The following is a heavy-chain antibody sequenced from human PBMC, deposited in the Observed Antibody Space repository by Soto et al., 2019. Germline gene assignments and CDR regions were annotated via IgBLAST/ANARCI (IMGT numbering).Heavy chain of an antibody. CDR1: GFTFDDYA. D-gene: IGHD6-19*01. V-gene: IGHV3-9*01. CDR3: AKGLDIAVAAASDY. CDR2: ISWNSGSI. Sequence: GGSLRLSCAASGFTFDDYAMHWVRQAPGKGLEWVSGISWNSGSIGYADSVKGRFTISRDNAKNSLYLQMNSLRAEDTALYYCAKGLDIAVAAASDYWGQGTLVTVSS. J-gene: IGHJ4*02.